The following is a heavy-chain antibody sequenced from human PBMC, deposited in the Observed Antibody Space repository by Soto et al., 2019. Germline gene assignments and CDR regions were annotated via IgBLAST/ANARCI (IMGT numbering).Heavy chain of an antibody. CDR1: GYTFTSYG. CDR2: IRAYDGYP. CDR3: ARDAPPGDL. Sequence: QVQLVQSGAEVKKPGASVKVSCKASGYTFTSYGLTCVRHAPGQGLQWMGWIRAYDGYPNYAQKLQGRVPMTSDTSTRTACMELRSLRSEDAAVYYCARDAPPGDLWGQGALLSVSS. J-gene: IGHJ4*02. V-gene: IGHV1-18*01.